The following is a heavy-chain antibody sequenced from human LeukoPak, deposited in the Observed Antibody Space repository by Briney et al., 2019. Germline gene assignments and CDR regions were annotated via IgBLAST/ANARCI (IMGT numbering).Heavy chain of an antibody. J-gene: IGHJ6*02. CDR3: ARGVLYYHYGMDV. V-gene: IGHV4-34*01. Sequence: SETLSLTCAVYGGSFSGYYWSWIRQPPGKGLEWIGEINHSGSTNYNPSLKSRVTISVDTSKNQFSLKLSSVTAADTAVYYCARGVLYYHYGMDVWGQGTTVTVSS. CDR1: GGSFSGYY. CDR2: INHSGST.